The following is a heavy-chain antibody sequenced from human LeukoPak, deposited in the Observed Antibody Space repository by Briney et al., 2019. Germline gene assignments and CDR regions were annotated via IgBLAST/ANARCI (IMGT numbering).Heavy chain of an antibody. D-gene: IGHD3-10*01. Sequence: SVKVSCKASGGTFSSYAISWVRQAPGQGLEWMGGIIPIFGTANYAQKFQGRVTITADKSTSTAYMELSSLRSEDTAVYYCARDPIRRITMVRGVYDYWGQGTLATVSS. CDR1: GGTFSSYA. J-gene: IGHJ4*02. CDR2: IIPIFGTA. V-gene: IGHV1-69*06. CDR3: ARDPIRRITMVRGVYDY.